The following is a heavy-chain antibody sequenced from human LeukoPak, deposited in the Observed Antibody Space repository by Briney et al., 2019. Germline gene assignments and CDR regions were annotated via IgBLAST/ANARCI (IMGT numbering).Heavy chain of an antibody. Sequence: GGSLRLSCAASGFTFSSYSMNWVRQAPGKGLEWVSSISSSSSYIYYADSVKGRFTISRDNAKNSLYLQMNSLRAEDTAVYYCARVPNYYDSSGNNWFDPWGQGTLVTVSS. J-gene: IGHJ5*02. CDR2: ISSSSSYI. V-gene: IGHV3-21*01. CDR3: ARVPNYYDSSGNNWFDP. CDR1: GFTFSSYS. D-gene: IGHD3-22*01.